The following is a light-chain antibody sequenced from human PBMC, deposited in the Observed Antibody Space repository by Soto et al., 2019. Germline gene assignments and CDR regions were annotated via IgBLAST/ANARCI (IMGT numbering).Light chain of an antibody. V-gene: IGKV3-20*01. CDR1: QSVSSNY. CDR3: QQYCSSPRT. J-gene: IGKJ1*01. Sequence: DIVLTQSPGTLSLSPGERATLSCRASQSVSSNYLAWYQQKPGQAPRLLIYGASSRATGIPDRFSGSGSGTDFTLTISRLEPEDVAVYYCQQYCSSPRTFGQGTKVEIK. CDR2: GAS.